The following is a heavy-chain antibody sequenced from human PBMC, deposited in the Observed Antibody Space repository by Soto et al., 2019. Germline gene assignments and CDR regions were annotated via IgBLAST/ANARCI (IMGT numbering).Heavy chain of an antibody. CDR1: GGSFSGYY. D-gene: IGHD1-1*01. Sequence: SETLSLTCAVYGGSFSGYYWSWIRQPPGKGLEWIGEINHSGSTNYNPSLKSRVTISVDTSKNQFSLKLSPVTAADTAVYYCATANWSHHYFDPWGQGTLVTVSS. J-gene: IGHJ5*02. CDR2: INHSGST. CDR3: ATANWSHHYFDP. V-gene: IGHV4-34*01.